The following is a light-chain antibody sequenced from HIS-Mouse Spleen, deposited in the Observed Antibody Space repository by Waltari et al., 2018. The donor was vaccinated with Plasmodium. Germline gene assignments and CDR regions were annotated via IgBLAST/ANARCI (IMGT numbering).Light chain of an antibody. J-gene: IGKJ5*01. Sequence: AIQLTQSPSSLSASVGDRVTITCGASQGISSALAWYQQKPGKAPKLLIYDASSLESGVPSRFSGSGSGTDFTLTISSLQPEDFATYYCQQFNNYPSITFGQGTRLEIK. CDR2: DAS. V-gene: IGKV1D-13*01. CDR1: QGISSA. CDR3: QQFNNYPSIT.